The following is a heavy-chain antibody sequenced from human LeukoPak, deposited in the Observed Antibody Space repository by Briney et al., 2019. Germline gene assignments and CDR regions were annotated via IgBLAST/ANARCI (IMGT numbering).Heavy chain of an antibody. J-gene: IGHJ6*03. CDR1: GFTFSSYW. CDR3: QAEDGIRYFDWLSSYYYYYMDV. D-gene: IGHD3-9*01. Sequence: VGSLRLSCAASGFTFSSYWMSWIRQAPGKGLNWVANIKQDGSEKYSVDSVKVRFTISRDNAKNSMYLQMNSLRAEDTAVFFFQAEDGIRYFDWLSSYYYYYMDVWGKGTTVTISS. CDR2: IKQDGSEK. V-gene: IGHV3-7*01.